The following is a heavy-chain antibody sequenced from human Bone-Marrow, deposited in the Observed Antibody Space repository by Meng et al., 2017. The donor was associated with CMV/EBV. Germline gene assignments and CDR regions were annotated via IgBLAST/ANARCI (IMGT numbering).Heavy chain of an antibody. V-gene: IGHV1-8*01. CDR2: MNPNSGNT. D-gene: IGHD2-2*01. Sequence: ASVKVSCKASGYTFSSYDINWVRQATGQGLEWMGWMNPNSGNTGYAQKFQGRVTLTRNTSISTAYMELSDLRSEDTAVYYCARGGPDIVVVPAARGNFAYWGQGTLVTVSS. CDR1: GYTFSSYD. J-gene: IGHJ4*02. CDR3: ARGGPDIVVVPAARGNFAY.